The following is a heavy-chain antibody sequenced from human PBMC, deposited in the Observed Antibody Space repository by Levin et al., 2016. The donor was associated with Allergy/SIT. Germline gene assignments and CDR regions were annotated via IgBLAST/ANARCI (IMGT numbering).Heavy chain of an antibody. CDR2: IKSKTDGGTT. J-gene: IGHJ6*03. CDR3: TTDILYYDFWSGYYQNYYYYYMDV. V-gene: IGHV3-15*01. D-gene: IGHD3-3*01. Sequence: WIRQPPGKGLEWVGRIKSKTDGGTTDYAAPVKGRFTISRDDSKNTLYLQMNSLKTEDTAVYYCTTDILYYDFWSGYYQNYYYYYMDVWGKGTTVTVSS.